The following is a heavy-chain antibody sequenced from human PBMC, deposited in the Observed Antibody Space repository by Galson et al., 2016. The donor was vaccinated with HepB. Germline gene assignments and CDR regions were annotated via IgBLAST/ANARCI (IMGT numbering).Heavy chain of an antibody. J-gene: IGHJ4*02. CDR3: ASGPGTEAGFDF. D-gene: IGHD1-14*01. Sequence: SVKVSCKASEGTFNTYAISWVRQAPGQGLEWMGGIIPIVGTANYAQKFQGRVTITADKSTITAYMELSSLRSEDTAVYYCASGPGTEAGFDFWGQGTLVTVSS. CDR1: EGTFNTYA. V-gene: IGHV1-69*06. CDR2: IIPIVGTA.